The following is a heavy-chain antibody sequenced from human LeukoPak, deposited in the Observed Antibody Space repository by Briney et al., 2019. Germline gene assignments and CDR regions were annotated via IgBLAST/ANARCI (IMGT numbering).Heavy chain of an antibody. Sequence: PGGSLRLSCAAFGFTFSSYWMHWVRQAPGKGLEWVSAISGSGGSTYYADSVKGRFTISRDNSKNTLYLQMNSLRAEDTAVYYCAKDGYYGSGIPLGYYYGMDVWGQGTTVTVSS. CDR3: AKDGYYGSGIPLGYYYGMDV. CDR1: GFTFSSYW. CDR2: ISGSGGST. J-gene: IGHJ6*02. D-gene: IGHD3-10*01. V-gene: IGHV3-23*01.